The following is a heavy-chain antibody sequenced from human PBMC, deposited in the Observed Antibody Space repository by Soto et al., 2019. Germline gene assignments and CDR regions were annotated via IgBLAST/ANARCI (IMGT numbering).Heavy chain of an antibody. CDR2: ISWNSGSI. CDR3: AKGGWGELLPLLDY. D-gene: IGHD1-26*01. J-gene: IGHJ4*02. V-gene: IGHV3-9*01. Sequence: EVQLVESGGGLVQPGRSLRLSCAASGFTFDDYAMHWVRQAPGKGLEWVSGISWNSGSIGYADSVKGRFTISRDNAKNSLDLQMNSLRAEDTALYYCAKGGWGELLPLLDYWGQGTLVTVSS. CDR1: GFTFDDYA.